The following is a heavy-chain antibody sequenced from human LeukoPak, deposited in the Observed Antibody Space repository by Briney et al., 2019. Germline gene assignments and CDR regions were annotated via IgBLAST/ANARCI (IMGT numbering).Heavy chain of an antibody. J-gene: IGHJ5*02. CDR1: GGSISSSSYY. CDR3: ARQAGKNWFDP. V-gene: IGHV4-39*01. CDR2: IYYSGST. D-gene: IGHD1-1*01. Sequence: SETMSLTCTVSGGSISSSSYYWGWIRQPPGKGLEWIGSIYYSGSTYYNPSLKSRVTISVDTSKNQFSLKLSSVTAADTAVYYCARQAGKNWFDPWGQGTLVTVSS.